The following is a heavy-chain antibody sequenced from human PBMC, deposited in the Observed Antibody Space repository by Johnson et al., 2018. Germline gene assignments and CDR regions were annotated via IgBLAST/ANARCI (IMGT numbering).Heavy chain of an antibody. Sequence: EVQLVESGGGLVQPGGSLRLTCAASGFTFSNYAMIWVRQAPGEGLDWVSAIGGSGSSTFYAVAVKGRFTISRDNSKNTLYLQMNSLRADDTAVYYCAKRMSPTTLRWEAFDIWGQGTMVTVSS. CDR3: AKRMSPTTLRWEAFDI. D-gene: IGHD2-2*01. J-gene: IGHJ3*02. CDR1: GFTFSNYA. V-gene: IGHV3-23*04. CDR2: IGGSGSST.